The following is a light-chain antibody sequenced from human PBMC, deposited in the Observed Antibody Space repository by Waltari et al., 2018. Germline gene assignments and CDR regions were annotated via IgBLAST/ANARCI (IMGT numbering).Light chain of an antibody. V-gene: IGLV3-21*02. CDR2: DDS. J-gene: IGLJ2*01. Sequence: SYVLTQPPSVSVAPGQTAKITCGGNNIGSKNVHWYQQRPGQAPVLVVHDDSERPSGIPGRFSGSNSRNTATLTVHRVEAGDEADYYCHVWDTSSDSQIVGGGTKLTVL. CDR1: NIGSKN. CDR3: HVWDTSSDSQI.